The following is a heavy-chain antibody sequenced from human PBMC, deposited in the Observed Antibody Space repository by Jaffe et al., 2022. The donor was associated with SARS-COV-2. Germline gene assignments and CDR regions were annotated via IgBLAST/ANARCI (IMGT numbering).Heavy chain of an antibody. CDR3: ARDSRWVVTAKPANLDY. D-gene: IGHD2-21*02. J-gene: IGHJ4*02. CDR1: GYTFTGYY. V-gene: IGHV1-2*06. CDR2: INPNSGGT. Sequence: QVQLVQSGAEVKKPGASVKVSCKASGYTFTGYYMHWVRQAPGQGLEWMGRINPNSGGTNYAQKFQGRVTMTRDTSISTAYMELSRLRSDDTAVYYCARDSRWVVTAKPANLDYWGQGTLVTVSS.